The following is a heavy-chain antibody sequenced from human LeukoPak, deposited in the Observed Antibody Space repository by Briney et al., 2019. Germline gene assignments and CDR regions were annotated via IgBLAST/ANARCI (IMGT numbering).Heavy chain of an antibody. V-gene: IGHV1-18*01. CDR2: ISAYNGNT. J-gene: IGHJ4*02. Sequence: ASVKVSCKASGYTFTSYGISWVRQAPGQGLEWMGWISAYNGNTNYAQKLQGRVTMTTDTSTSTAYMELRSLRSDDTAVYYCARDRGYYDILTGYSHFDYWGQGTLVTVSS. CDR3: ARDRGYYDILTGYSHFDY. CDR1: GYTFTSYG. D-gene: IGHD3-9*01.